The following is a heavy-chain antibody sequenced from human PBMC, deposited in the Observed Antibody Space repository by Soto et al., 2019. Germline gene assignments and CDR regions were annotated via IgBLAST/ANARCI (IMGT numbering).Heavy chain of an antibody. Sequence: SLRLPCAPSGFTFSGYSMRWIRQAPGKGLESVSGFRSSGGGGTTYYADSVKGRFTISRDNSKNTRLLQMNSLRAEDTAIYXCAKKVNSGPGSQYFDYWGQGTLVTVSS. J-gene: IGHJ4*02. CDR3: AKKVNSGPGSQYFDY. CDR2: FRSSGGGGTT. V-gene: IGHV3-23*01. CDR1: GFTFSGYS. D-gene: IGHD3-10*01.